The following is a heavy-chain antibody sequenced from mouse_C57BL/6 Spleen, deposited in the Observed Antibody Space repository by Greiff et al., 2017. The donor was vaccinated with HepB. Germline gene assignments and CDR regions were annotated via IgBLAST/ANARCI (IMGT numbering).Heavy chain of an antibody. J-gene: IGHJ3*01. Sequence: VKLMESGAELVKPGASVKISCKASGYAFSSYWMNWVKQRPGKGLEWIGQIYPGDGDTNYNGKFKGKATLTADKSSSTAYMQLSSLTSEDSAVYFCARVEEGYPFAYWGQGTLVTVSA. CDR3: ARVEEGYPFAY. CDR1: GYAFSSYW. V-gene: IGHV1-80*01. D-gene: IGHD2-2*01. CDR2: IYPGDGDT.